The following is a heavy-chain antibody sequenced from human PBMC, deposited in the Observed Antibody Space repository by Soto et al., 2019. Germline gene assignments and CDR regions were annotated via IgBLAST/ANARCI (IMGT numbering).Heavy chain of an antibody. D-gene: IGHD2-21*02. V-gene: IGHV4-39*01. CDR2: IYYSGST. CDR3: ARTYCGGDCYAYYYYYGMDV. J-gene: IGHJ6*02. CDR1: GVSISSSSYY. Sequence: TSETLSLTCTVSGVSISSSSYYWGWIRQPPGKGLEWIGSIYYSGSTYYNPSLKSRVTISVDTSKNQFSLKLSSVTAADTAVYYCARTYCGGDCYAYYYYYGMDVWGQGTTVT.